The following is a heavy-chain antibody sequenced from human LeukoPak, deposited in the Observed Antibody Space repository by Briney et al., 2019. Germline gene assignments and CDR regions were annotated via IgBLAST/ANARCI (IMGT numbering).Heavy chain of an antibody. CDR1: GYTFTSYG. J-gene: IGHJ4*02. Sequence: GESLKISCKASGYTFTSYGISWVRQAPGQGLEWMGWISAYNGNTNYAQNLQGRVTVTTDTSTTTAYMELRSLRSDDTAVYYCTRDRSTSGSQNYWGQGTLVTVSS. CDR3: TRDRSTSGSQNY. V-gene: IGHV1-18*01. CDR2: ISAYNGNT. D-gene: IGHD1-26*01.